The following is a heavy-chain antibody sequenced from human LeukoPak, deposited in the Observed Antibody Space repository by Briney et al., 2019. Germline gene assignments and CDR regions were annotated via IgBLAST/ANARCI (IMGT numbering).Heavy chain of an antibody. CDR1: GGSFSGYY. D-gene: IGHD3-9*01. CDR2: INHSGST. J-gene: IGHJ3*02. Sequence: SETLSLTCAVYGGSFSGYYWSWIRQPPGKGLEWIGEINHSGSTNYNPSLKSRVTISVDTSKNQFSLKLSSVTAADTAMYYCARQYYDILTAAGTHAFDIWGQGTMVTVSS. CDR3: ARQYYDILTAAGTHAFDI. V-gene: IGHV4-34*01.